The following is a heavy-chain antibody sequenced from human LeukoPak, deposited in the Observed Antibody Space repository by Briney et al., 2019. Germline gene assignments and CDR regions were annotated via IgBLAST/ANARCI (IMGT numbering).Heavy chain of an antibody. D-gene: IGHD2-15*01. J-gene: IGHJ4*02. CDR2: IYTSGST. Sequence: SETLSLTCTVSGGSISSGSYYWSWTRQPAGKGLEWIGRIYTSGSTNYNPSLKSRVTISVDTSKNQFSLKLSSVTAADTAVYYCARGLDPVPSSSPPGYWGQGTLVTVSS. CDR1: GGSISSGSYY. V-gene: IGHV4-61*02. CDR3: ARGLDPVPSSSPPGY.